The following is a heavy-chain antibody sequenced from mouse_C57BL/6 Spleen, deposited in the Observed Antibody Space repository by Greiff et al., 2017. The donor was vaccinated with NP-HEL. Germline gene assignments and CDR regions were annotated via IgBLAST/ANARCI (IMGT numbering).Heavy chain of an antibody. D-gene: IGHD2-3*01. CDR3: AFYDSYHFDY. CDR2: IYPRSGNT. V-gene: IGHV1-81*01. J-gene: IGHJ2*01. Sequence: QVQLQQSGAELARPGASVKLSCKASGYTFTSYGISWVKQRTGQGLEWIGEIYPRSGNTYYNEKFKGKATLTADKSSSTAYMELRSLTSEDSAVYFCAFYDSYHFDYWGQGTTLTVSS. CDR1: GYTFTSYG.